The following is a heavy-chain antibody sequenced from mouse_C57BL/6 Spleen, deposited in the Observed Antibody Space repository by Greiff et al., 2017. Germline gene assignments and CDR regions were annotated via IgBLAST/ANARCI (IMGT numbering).Heavy chain of an antibody. J-gene: IGHJ2*01. CDR1: GYTFTSYW. Sequence: QVHVKQPGAELVRPGSSVKLSCKASGYTFTSYWMDWVKQRPGQGLEWIGNIYPSDSETHYNQKFKDKATLTVDKSSSTAYMQLSSLTSEDSAVYYCARDYFDYWGQGTTLTVSS. CDR3: ARDYFDY. CDR2: IYPSDSET. V-gene: IGHV1-61*01.